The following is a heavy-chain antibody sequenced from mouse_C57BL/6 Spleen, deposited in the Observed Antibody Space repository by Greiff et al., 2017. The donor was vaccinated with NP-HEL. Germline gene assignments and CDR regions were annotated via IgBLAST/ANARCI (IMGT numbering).Heavy chain of an antibody. CDR1: GFTFSSYA. D-gene: IGHD2-4*01. CDR2: ISSGGDYI. J-gene: IGHJ2*01. Sequence: EVMLVESGEGLVKPGGSLKLSCAASGFTFSSYAMSWVRQTPEKRLEWVAYISSGGDYIYYADTVKGRFTISRDNARNTLYLQMSSLKSEDTAMYYCTRDEAQGYDYDGYYFDYWGQGTTLTVSS. CDR3: TRDEAQGYDYDGYYFDY. V-gene: IGHV5-9-1*02.